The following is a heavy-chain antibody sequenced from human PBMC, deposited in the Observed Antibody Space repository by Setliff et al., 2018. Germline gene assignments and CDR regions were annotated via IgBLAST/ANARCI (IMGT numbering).Heavy chain of an antibody. Sequence: ETLSLTCTVSGGSISNYYWSWIRQPPGKGLEWIAHIYYSGNTIYNPSLGSRLTISGDTSKTQFSLKLSSVTAADTAVYYCARRIVGAVDGFDIWGQGTMVTVSS. CDR1: GGSISNYY. CDR2: IYYSGNT. J-gene: IGHJ3*02. D-gene: IGHD1-26*01. V-gene: IGHV4-59*08. CDR3: ARRIVGAVDGFDI.